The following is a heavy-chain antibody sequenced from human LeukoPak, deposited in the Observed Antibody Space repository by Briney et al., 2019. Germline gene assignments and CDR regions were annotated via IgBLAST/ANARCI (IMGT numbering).Heavy chain of an antibody. V-gene: IGHV3-30*04. D-gene: IGHD6-25*01. J-gene: IGHJ6*02. CDR3: ARDQRGPLSPRGSYYYYGVDV. CDR2: ISYDGNTK. CDR1: GFTFSTYA. Sequence: GGSLRLSCAASGFTFSTYAMHWVRQAPGKGLEWVTVISYDGNTKYYRNSVKGRFTISRDNSKNTVYLQMNSLRNEDTAVYYLARDQRGPLSPRGSYYYYGVDVGGQGPTVPVSS.